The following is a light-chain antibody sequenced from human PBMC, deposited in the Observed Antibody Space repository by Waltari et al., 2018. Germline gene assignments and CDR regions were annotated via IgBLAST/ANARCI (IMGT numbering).Light chain of an antibody. Sequence: EIVLTQSPATLSLSPGERATLSCRASQSISTYLAWYQQKPGQAPRLLPYDALNRATDIPARFSGSGSGTDFTLTISSLDPEDFAVYYCQHRSSWLLTFGGGTKVEIK. CDR1: QSISTY. CDR2: DAL. J-gene: IGKJ4*01. V-gene: IGKV3-11*01. CDR3: QHRSSWLLT.